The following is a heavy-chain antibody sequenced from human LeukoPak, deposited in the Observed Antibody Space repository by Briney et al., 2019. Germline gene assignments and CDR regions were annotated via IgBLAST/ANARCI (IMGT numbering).Heavy chain of an antibody. J-gene: IGHJ6*02. CDR3: ASSSNDYHYYGMDV. V-gene: IGHV4-59*01. Sequence: SETLSLTCTVSGGSISSYYWSWIRQPPGKGLEWIGYIYYSGSTNYNPSLKSRVTISVDTSKNQFSLKLSSVTAADTAVYYCASSSNDYHYYGMDVWGQGTMVTVSS. CDR1: GGSISSYY. CDR2: IYYSGST.